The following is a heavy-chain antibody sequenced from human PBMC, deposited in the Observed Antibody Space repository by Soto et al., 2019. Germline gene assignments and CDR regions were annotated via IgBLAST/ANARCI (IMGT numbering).Heavy chain of an antibody. J-gene: IGHJ4*02. CDR2: ISAYNGNT. D-gene: IGHD2-15*01. Sequence: GASVKVSCKASGYTFTSYGISWVRQAPGQGLEWMGWISAYNGNTNYAQKLQGRVTMTTDTSTSTAYMELRSLRSDDTAVYYCAIGNCSGGSCYGSFFDYWSQGALVTVSS. V-gene: IGHV1-18*01. CDR3: AIGNCSGGSCYGSFFDY. CDR1: GYTFTSYG.